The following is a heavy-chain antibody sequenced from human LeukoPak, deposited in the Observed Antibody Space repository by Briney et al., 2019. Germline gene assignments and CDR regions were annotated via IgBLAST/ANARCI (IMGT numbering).Heavy chain of an antibody. J-gene: IGHJ4*02. D-gene: IGHD6-13*01. CDR3: ATAGKYSSSWGYYFDC. CDR1: GYTLTELS. CDR2: FDPEDGET. Sequence: ASVKVSCKVSGYTLTELSMHWVRQAPGKGLEWMGGFDPEDGETIYAQKFQGRVNMTEDTSTDTAYMELSSLRSEDTAVYYCATAGKYSSSWGYYFDCWGQGTLVTVSS. V-gene: IGHV1-24*01.